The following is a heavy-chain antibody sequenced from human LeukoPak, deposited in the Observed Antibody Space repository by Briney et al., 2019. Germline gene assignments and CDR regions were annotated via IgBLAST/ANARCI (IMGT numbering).Heavy chain of an antibody. V-gene: IGHV4-38-2*02. CDR2: IYHSGST. CDR3: ARDGGRDSSTDY. J-gene: IGHJ4*02. CDR1: GYSISSDYY. Sequence: SETLSLTCAVSGYSISSDYYWGWIRQPPGKGLEWIGSIYHSGSTYYNPSLRTRVTISVDTSKNQFSLKLSSVTAADTAVYYCARDGGRDSSTDYWGQGTLVTVSS. D-gene: IGHD6-13*01.